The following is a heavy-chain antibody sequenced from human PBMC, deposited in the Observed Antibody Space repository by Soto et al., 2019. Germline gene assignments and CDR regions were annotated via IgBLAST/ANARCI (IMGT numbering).Heavy chain of an antibody. V-gene: IGHV4-34*01. CDR3: ARVRRPGDIVVVPAAMRYYYYYMDV. Sequence: SETLSLTCAVYGGSFSGYYWSWIRQPPGKGLEWIGEINHSGSTNYNPSLKSRVTISVDTPKNQFSLKLSSVTAADTAVYYCARVRRPGDIVVVPAAMRYYYYYMDVWGKGTTVTVSS. CDR2: INHSGST. J-gene: IGHJ6*03. D-gene: IGHD2-2*01. CDR1: GGSFSGYY.